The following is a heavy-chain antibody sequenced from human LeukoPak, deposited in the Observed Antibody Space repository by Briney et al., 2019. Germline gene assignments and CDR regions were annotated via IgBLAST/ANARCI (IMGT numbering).Heavy chain of an antibody. CDR2: ISWNSGSI. Sequence: GGSLRLSCAASGFTFDDYAMHWVRQAPGKGLEWVSGISWNSGSIGYADSVKGRFTISRDNAKNSLYLQMNSLRAEDTALYYCAKASTFDWRFAGLDYWGQGTLVTVSS. J-gene: IGHJ4*02. CDR3: AKASTFDWRFAGLDY. V-gene: IGHV3-9*01. D-gene: IGHD3-9*01. CDR1: GFTFDDYA.